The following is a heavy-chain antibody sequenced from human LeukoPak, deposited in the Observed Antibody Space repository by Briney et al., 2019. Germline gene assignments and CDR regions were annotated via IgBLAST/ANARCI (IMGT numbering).Heavy chain of an antibody. CDR2: IYTSGST. CDR3: ARDNSGSYREFDY. J-gene: IGHJ4*02. V-gene: IGHV4-4*07. Sequence: SETLSLTCTVSGGSISSYYWSWIRQPAGKGLEWIGRIYTSGSTNYNASLKSRVSMSVDTSKNQFSLKLSSVTAADTAVFYCARDNSGSYREFDYWGQGTLVTVSS. CDR1: GGSISSYY. D-gene: IGHD1-26*01.